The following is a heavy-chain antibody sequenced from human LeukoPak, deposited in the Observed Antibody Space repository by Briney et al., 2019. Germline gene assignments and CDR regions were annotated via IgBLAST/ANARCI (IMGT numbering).Heavy chain of an antibody. D-gene: IGHD6-13*01. CDR2: MNPNSGNT. CDR3: ARSLRQQLVNNDY. Sequence: ASVKVSCKASGYTFTSYDINWVRQATGQGLEWMGWMNPNSGNTGYAQKFQGRVTMTRNTSISTAYMELSSLRSEDTAVYYCARSLRQQLVNNDYWGQGTLVTVSS. CDR1: GYTFTSYD. V-gene: IGHV1-8*01. J-gene: IGHJ4*02.